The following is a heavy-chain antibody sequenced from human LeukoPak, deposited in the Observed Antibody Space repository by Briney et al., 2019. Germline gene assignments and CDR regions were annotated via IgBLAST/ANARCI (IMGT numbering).Heavy chain of an antibody. J-gene: IGHJ6*03. CDR2: IYPGDSDT. D-gene: IGHD3-22*01. CDR1: GYSFTNFW. V-gene: IGHV5-51*01. CDR3: ARRTHYYDSSGYTYYYYMDV. Sequence: GESLKISCEASGYSFTNFWVAWVRQMPGKGLEWMGSIYPGDSDTRYSPSFQGQVTISADKSISTAYLQWSSLKASDTAMYYCARRTHYYDSSGYTYYYYMDVWGKGTTVTVSS.